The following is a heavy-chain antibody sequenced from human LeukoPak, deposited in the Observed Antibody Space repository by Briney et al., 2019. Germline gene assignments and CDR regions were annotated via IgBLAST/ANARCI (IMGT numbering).Heavy chain of an antibody. CDR3: AGGGPYGGYMGDYYYGMDV. CDR2: INSDGSST. Sequence: GGSLRLSCAASGVTFSSYWMHWVRQAPGKGLVWVSRINSDGSSTSYADSVKGRFTLSRDNAKNTLYLQMNSLRAEDTAVYYCAGGGPYGGYMGDYYYGMDVWGQGTTVTVSS. V-gene: IGHV3-74*01. CDR1: GVTFSSYW. J-gene: IGHJ6*02. D-gene: IGHD5-12*01.